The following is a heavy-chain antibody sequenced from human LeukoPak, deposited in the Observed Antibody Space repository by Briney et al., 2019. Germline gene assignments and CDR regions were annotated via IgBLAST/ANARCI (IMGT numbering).Heavy chain of an antibody. CDR1: GGSISSSSYY. V-gene: IGHV4-39*01. J-gene: IGHJ4*02. Sequence: SETLSLTCTVSGGSISSSSYYWGWIRQPPGKGLEWIGSIYYSGSTYYNPSLKSRVTISVDTSKNQFSLKLSSVTAADTAVYYCARHAGYSSGWYWAYYFDYWGQGTLVTVSS. CDR3: ARHAGYSSGWYWAYYFDY. CDR2: IYYSGST. D-gene: IGHD6-19*01.